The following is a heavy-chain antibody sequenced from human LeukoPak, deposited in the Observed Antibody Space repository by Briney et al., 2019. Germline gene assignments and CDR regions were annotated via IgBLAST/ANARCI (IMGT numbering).Heavy chain of an antibody. D-gene: IGHD1-7*01. CDR1: GDSVSSTSAA. Sequence: SQTLSLTCAISGDSVSSTSAAWNWIRQSPSRGLEWLGGTYYRSQWYNEYAASVISRITINSDTSKNQFSLQLNSVTPGDTAVYYCARGVNYSFDYWGQGTLVTVPS. CDR2: TYYRSQWYN. V-gene: IGHV6-1*01. CDR3: ARGVNYSFDY. J-gene: IGHJ4*02.